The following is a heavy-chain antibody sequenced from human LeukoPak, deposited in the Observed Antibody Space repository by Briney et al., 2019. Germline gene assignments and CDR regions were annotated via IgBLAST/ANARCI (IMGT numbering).Heavy chain of an antibody. J-gene: IGHJ4*02. D-gene: IGHD1-26*01. CDR2: TYYRSKWYN. V-gene: IGHV6-1*01. CDR1: GDSVSSNTGG. CDR3: AREGIYGERRDYSGSCYKSYFDY. Sequence: SQTLSLTCAISGDSVSSNTGGWNWIRQSPSRGLEWLGRTYYRSKWYNDYAVSVKSRITIKPDTSKNQFSLQLNSVTPEDTAVYFCAREGIYGERRDYSGSCYKSYFDYWGQGTLVTVSS.